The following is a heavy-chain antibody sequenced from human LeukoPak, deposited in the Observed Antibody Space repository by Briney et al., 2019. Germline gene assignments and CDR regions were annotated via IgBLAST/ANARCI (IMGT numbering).Heavy chain of an antibody. Sequence: GGSLRLSCAASIVTFNSYAIHWFRQAPGKGLEWVSTISVGAEYIFYADSVKGRFTISRDDSNNALYLQIHSARAKDRALYYCARGPRLLKYFEYWGQGTLVTVSS. CDR2: ISVGAEYI. CDR1: IVTFNSYA. V-gene: IGHV3-23*01. D-gene: IGHD2/OR15-2a*01. J-gene: IGHJ4*02. CDR3: ARGPRLLKYFEY.